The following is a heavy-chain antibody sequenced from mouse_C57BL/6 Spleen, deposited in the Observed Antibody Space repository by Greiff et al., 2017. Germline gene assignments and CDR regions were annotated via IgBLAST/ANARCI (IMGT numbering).Heavy chain of an antibody. Sequence: QVQLQQSGAELARPGASVTLSCKASGYTFTSYGISWVKQRTGQGLEWIGEIYPRSGNTYYNEKFKGKATLTADKSSSTAYMELRSLTCEDSAVYFCERSGNGYYDCFDYWGQGTTLTVSS. CDR2: IYPRSGNT. CDR3: ERSGNGYYDCFDY. CDR1: GYTFTSYG. D-gene: IGHD2-3*01. V-gene: IGHV1-81*01. J-gene: IGHJ2*01.